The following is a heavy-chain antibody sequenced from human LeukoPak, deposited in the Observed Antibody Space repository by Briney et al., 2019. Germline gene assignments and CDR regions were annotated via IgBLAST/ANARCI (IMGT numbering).Heavy chain of an antibody. CDR2: INHSGST. J-gene: IGHJ4*02. CDR1: GGSISSYY. D-gene: IGHD4-17*01. CDR3: ARGFYGDDY. Sequence: SETLSLTCTVSGGSISSYYWSWLRQPPGKGLEWIGEINHSGSTNYNPSLKSRVTISVDTSKNQFSLKLSSVTAADTAVYYCARGFYGDDYWGQGTLVTVSS. V-gene: IGHV4-34*01.